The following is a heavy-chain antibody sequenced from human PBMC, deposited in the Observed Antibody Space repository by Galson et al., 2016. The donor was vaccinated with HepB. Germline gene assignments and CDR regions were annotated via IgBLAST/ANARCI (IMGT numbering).Heavy chain of an antibody. D-gene: IGHD4/OR15-4a*01. CDR3: ARNPPGGGA. CDR2: IYSGGNT. V-gene: IGHV3-66*01. Sequence: SLRLSCAASGVTVGNNYMNWVRQAPGKGLEWVSLIYSGGNTQYADSVRGRFTISRDSSKNTLYLQMNSLRAEDTAVYYRARNPPGGGAWGQGTLVTVSS. CDR1: GVTVGNNY. J-gene: IGHJ4*02.